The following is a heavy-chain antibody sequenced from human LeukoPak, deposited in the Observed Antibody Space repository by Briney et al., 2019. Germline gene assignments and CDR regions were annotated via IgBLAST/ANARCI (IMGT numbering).Heavy chain of an antibody. CDR3: ASLGAFDWLPRSVKTDY. CDR2: ISYDGSNK. D-gene: IGHD3-9*01. Sequence: GGSLRLSCAASGFTFSSYAMHWVRQAPGKGLEWVAAISYDGSNKYYADSVKGRFTISRDNSKNTLYLQMNSLRAEDTAVYYCASLGAFDWLPRSVKTDYWGQGTLVTVSS. J-gene: IGHJ4*02. CDR1: GFTFSSYA. V-gene: IGHV3-30*04.